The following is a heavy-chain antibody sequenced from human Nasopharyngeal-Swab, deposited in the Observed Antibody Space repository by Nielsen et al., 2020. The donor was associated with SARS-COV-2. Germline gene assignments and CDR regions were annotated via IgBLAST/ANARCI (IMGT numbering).Heavy chain of an antibody. CDR1: GGSISSSNW. D-gene: IGHD3-22*01. Sequence: SETLSLTCAVSGGSISSSNWWSWVRQPPGKGLEWIGEIYHSGSTNYNPSLKSRVTISVDKSKNQFSLKLSSVTAADTAVYYCARAAVLDYYDSSGYRPGAFDIWGQGTMVTVSS. CDR2: IYHSGST. V-gene: IGHV4-4*02. J-gene: IGHJ3*02. CDR3: ARAAVLDYYDSSGYRPGAFDI.